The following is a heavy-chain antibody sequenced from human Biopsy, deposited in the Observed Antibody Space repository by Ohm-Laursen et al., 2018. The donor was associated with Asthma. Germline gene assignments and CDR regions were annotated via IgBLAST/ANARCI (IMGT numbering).Heavy chain of an antibody. D-gene: IGHD4-17*01. CDR3: ARTTYGDDGFDP. CDR1: GSSINIGDYY. Sequence: SETLSLTCTASGSSINIGDYYWSWIRQHPVKGLEWIGYIYYSGSTYYNPSLKSRVSISLDTSKNQFSLSLTSVTAADTAVYYCARTTYGDDGFDPWGQGTLVTVSS. V-gene: IGHV4-31*03. J-gene: IGHJ5*02. CDR2: IYYSGST.